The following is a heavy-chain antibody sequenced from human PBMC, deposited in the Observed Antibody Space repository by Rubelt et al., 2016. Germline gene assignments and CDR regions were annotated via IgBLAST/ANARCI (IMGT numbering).Heavy chain of an antibody. Sequence: QLQLQESGPGLVKPSETLSLTCTVSGGSISRSSYYWGWIRQPPGKGLEWIGSSYYSGSTYYNPSRKGRVTISVDTSKNQFSLKLSSVTAADTAVYYCARQQLVIGNWFDPWGQGTLVTVSS. CDR1: GGSISRSSYY. D-gene: IGHD6-13*01. CDR2: SYYSGST. V-gene: IGHV4-39*01. CDR3: ARQQLVIGNWFDP. J-gene: IGHJ5*02.